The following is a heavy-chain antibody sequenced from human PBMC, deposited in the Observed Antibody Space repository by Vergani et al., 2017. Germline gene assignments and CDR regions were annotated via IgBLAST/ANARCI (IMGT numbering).Heavy chain of an antibody. CDR3: ARDVVMSYGSGSSRPNYYYYYGMDV. V-gene: IGHV4-59*01. D-gene: IGHD3-10*01. CDR2: IYYSGST. CDR1: GSSISSYY. J-gene: IGHJ6*02. Sequence: QVQLQESGPGLVKPSETLSLTCTVSGSSISSYYWSWIRQPPGKGLEWIGYIYYSGSTNYNPSLKSRVTISVDTSKNQFSLKLSSVTAADTAVYYCARDVVMSYGSGSSRPNYYYYYGMDVWGQGTTVTVSS.